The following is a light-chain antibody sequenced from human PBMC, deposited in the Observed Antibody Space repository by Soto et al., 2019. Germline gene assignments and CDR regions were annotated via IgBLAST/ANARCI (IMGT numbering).Light chain of an antibody. CDR3: SSYTSSSTRL. CDR1: NNDIGSSNY. J-gene: IGLJ2*01. V-gene: IGLV2-14*03. Sequence: QSVLTLPASVSASPGQSITISCTGTNNDIGSSNYVSWYQHHPDKAPKLMIYDVTNRPSGVSYRFSGAKSGNTASLTISGLLAEDEADYYCSSYTSSSTRLFGGGTKLTVL. CDR2: DVT.